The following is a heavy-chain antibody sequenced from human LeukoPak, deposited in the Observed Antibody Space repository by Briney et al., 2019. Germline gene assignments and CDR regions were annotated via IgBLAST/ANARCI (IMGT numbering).Heavy chain of an antibody. CDR2: ISGSGGST. Sequence: GGSLRLSCAASGFTFSSYAMSWVRQAPGKGLEWVSAISGSGGSTYYADSVKGRFTISRDNSKNTLYLQMNSLGAEDTAVYYCAKWEDSSSYSDYWGQGTLVTVSS. J-gene: IGHJ4*02. CDR3: AKWEDSSSYSDY. V-gene: IGHV3-23*01. CDR1: GFTFSSYA. D-gene: IGHD6-13*01.